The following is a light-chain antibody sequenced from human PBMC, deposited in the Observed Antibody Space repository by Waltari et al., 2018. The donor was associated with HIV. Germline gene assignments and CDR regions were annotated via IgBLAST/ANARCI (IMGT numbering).Light chain of an antibody. J-gene: IGLJ2*01. CDR3: ALWDDSLNGVL. Sequence: QSELSQPPSASGTPGQRVAISCSGSSSNIGRNTVNWYQPLPGTAHKLLIYSNNQRPAGVPDRFAGSKSGTSASLAITGLQSEDEADYYCALWDDSLNGVLFGGGTKLTVL. V-gene: IGLV1-44*01. CDR2: SNN. CDR1: SSNIGRNT.